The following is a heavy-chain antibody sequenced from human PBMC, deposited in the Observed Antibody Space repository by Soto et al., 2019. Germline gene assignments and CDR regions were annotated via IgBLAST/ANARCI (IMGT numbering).Heavy chain of an antibody. CDR1: GFTFTSFA. J-gene: IGHJ4*02. V-gene: IGHV3-30*09. CDR3: ARRLTKTVSALGY. CDR2: ISENGVNK. D-gene: IGHD2-8*01. Sequence: GGSLRLSCSASGFTFTSFAIHWVRQAPGKGLEWVAVISENGVNKYSAESVRGRFVISRNNSKNTVELEMNSLRPEDTAIYFCARRLTKTVSALGYWGQGTLVTVSS.